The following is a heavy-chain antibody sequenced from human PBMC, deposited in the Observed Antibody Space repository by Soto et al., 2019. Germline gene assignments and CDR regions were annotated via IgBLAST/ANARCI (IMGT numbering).Heavy chain of an antibody. D-gene: IGHD4-17*01. CDR1: GFTFSSYA. V-gene: IGHV3-23*01. CDR2: ISGSGGST. CDR3: AKSYYDTVTGFDY. Sequence: GGSLRLSXAASGFTFSSYAMSWVRQAPGKGLEWVSAISGSGGSTYYADSVKGRFTISRDNSKNTLYLQMNSLRAEDTAVYYCAKSYYDTVTGFDYWGQGTLVTVSS. J-gene: IGHJ4*02.